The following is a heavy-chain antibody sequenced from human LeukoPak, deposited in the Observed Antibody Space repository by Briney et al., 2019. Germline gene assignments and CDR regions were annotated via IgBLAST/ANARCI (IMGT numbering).Heavy chain of an antibody. CDR1: GFTFSSFG. V-gene: IGHV3-30*03. Sequence: GRSLRLSCAASGFTFSSFGMHWVRQPPGKGLEWVALISYDGSNKYYADSVKGRFTISRDNSKNTLYLQMNSLRAEDTAVYYCASKTPGYSSSWFDAFDIWGQGTMVTVSS. CDR2: ISYDGSNK. D-gene: IGHD6-13*01. CDR3: ASKTPGYSSSWFDAFDI. J-gene: IGHJ3*02.